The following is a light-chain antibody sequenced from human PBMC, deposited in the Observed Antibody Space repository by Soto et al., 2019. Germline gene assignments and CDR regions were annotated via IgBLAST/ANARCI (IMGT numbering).Light chain of an antibody. V-gene: IGKV4-1*01. CDR1: QTVLYSSNNKNY. J-gene: IGKJ4*01. CDR2: WAS. CDR3: QHYYSTVS. Sequence: DIVMTQSPDSLAVSLGERATINCKSSQTVLYSSNNKNYLAWYQQKPGQPPKVLIYWASTRESGVPDRFSGSGSGTDFTLTIRSLQAEDVAVYYCQHYYSTVSVGGGTKVEIK.